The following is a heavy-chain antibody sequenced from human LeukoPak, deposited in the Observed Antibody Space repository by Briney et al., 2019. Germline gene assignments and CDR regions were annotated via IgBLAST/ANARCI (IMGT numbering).Heavy chain of an antibody. J-gene: IGHJ3*02. CDR3: ARERLLWFGESLEGAFDI. CDR2: ISAYNGNT. Sequence: EASVKVSCKASGYTFTSYGISWVRQAPGQGLEWMGWISAYNGNTNYAQKLQGRVTMTTDTSTSTAYMELRSLRSDDTAVYYCARERLLWFGESLEGAFDIWGQGTMVTVSS. D-gene: IGHD3-10*01. V-gene: IGHV1-18*01. CDR1: GYTFTSYG.